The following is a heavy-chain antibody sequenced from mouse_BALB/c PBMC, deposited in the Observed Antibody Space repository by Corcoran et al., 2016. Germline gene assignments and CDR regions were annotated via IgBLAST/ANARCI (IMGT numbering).Heavy chain of an antibody. D-gene: IGHD1-2*01. J-gene: IGHJ3*01. CDR3: AREAITTASAWFAY. Sequence: EVQLQQSGPELVKPGASVNMSCKASGYPFTSYVMHWVKQKPGQGLEWIGYINPYNDGTKYNEKFKGKATLTSDKSSSTAYMELSSLTSEDSAVYYCAREAITTASAWFAYWGQGTLVTVSA. CDR1: GYPFTSYV. CDR2: INPYNDGT. V-gene: IGHV1S136*01.